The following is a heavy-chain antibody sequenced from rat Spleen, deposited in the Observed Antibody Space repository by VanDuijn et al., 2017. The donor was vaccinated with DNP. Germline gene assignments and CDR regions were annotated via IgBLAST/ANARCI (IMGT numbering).Heavy chain of an antibody. CDR3: VRRGCKGLFSK. V-gene: IGHV5-7*01. CDR2: ITYDGVGT. D-gene: IGHD3-1*01. J-gene: IGHJ3*01. CDR1: GFTFSDYN. Sequence: EVQLVESGGGLVQPGRSLKLSCAASGFTFSDYNMAWVRQAPKKGLEWVASITYDGVGTYYRDSVKGRFIVSRDNAKSTLDLQMDSLRSEDTATYYCVRRGCKGLFSKWGQGTLVTVSS.